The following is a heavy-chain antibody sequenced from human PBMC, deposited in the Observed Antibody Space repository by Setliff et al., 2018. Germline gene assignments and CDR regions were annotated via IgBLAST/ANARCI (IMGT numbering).Heavy chain of an antibody. D-gene: IGHD1-26*01. Sequence: GGSLRLSCAASGFTFSSYGMHWVRQAPGKGLEWVAVIWYDGSNKYYADSVKGRFTISRDNSKNTLYLQMNSLRAEDTAVYYCARNLPRLVGATGPYFHHWGQGTLVTVSS. CDR1: GFTFSSYG. V-gene: IGHV3-33*01. CDR2: IWYDGSNK. J-gene: IGHJ1*01. CDR3: ARNLPRLVGATGPYFHH.